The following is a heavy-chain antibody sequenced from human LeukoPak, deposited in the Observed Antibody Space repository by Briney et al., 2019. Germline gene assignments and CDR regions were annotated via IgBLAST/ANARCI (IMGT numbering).Heavy chain of an antibody. V-gene: IGHV3-23*01. CDR1: GFTFSSYA. D-gene: IGHD3-22*01. CDR2: INGSGGSK. CDR3: AKGTPTPPYYYDSLFSYYMDV. Sequence: GGSLRLSCAASGFTFSSYAMSWVRQAPGKGLEWVSAINGSGGSKYYADSVKGRFTISRENSKNTLYLQMNSLRAEDTAVYYCAKGTPTPPYYYDSLFSYYMDVWGKGTTVTVSS. J-gene: IGHJ6*03.